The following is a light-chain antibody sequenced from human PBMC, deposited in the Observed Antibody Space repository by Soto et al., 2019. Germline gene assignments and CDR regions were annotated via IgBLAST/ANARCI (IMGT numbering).Light chain of an antibody. J-gene: IGKJ1*01. CDR1: QSVSSY. V-gene: IGKV3-11*01. Sequence: EIVLTQSPGTLSLSPGERATLSCRASQSVSSYLAWYQQKPGQAPRLLIYDASTRATGISARFSGSGSGTDFTLTISSLEPEDFAIYYCQQRSNWPVTFGQGPKVDIK. CDR3: QQRSNWPVT. CDR2: DAS.